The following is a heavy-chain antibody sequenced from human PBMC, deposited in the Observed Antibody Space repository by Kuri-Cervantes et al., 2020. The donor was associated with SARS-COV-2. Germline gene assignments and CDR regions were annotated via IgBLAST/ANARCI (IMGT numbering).Heavy chain of an antibody. CDR2: ISSSSSYI. CDR1: GFTFSSYS. D-gene: IGHD3-22*01. V-gene: IGHV3-21*01. J-gene: IGHJ4*02. CDR3: ARDSYYDSPGH. Sequence: RTLSLPCAASGFTFSSYSMNWVRQAPGKGLEWVSSISSSSSYIYYADSVKGRFTISRDNAKNSLYLQMNSLRAEDTAVYYCARDSYYDSPGHWGQGTLVTVSS.